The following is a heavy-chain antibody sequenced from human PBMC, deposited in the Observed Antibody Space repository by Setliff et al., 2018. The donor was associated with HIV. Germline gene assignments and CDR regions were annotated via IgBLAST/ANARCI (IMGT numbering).Heavy chain of an antibody. CDR3: ARDQLRIPERWDFDF. CDR2: ITGTGTTV. D-gene: IGHD2-2*01. J-gene: IGHJ4*02. Sequence: GESLKISCAASGFAFSSHQMNWVRQAPGEGLEWLSYITGTGTTVSYADSVRGRFIISRDSVRNVMYLQMKSLRVEDTAVYYCARDQLRIPERWDFDFWGQGTLVTVSS. CDR1: GFAFSSHQ. V-gene: IGHV3-48*03.